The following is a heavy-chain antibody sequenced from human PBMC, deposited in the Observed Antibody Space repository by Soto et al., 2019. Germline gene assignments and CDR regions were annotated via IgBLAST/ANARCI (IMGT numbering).Heavy chain of an antibody. CDR3: VRAQAAYYFDY. J-gene: IGHJ4*02. V-gene: IGHV4-59*13. CDR1: GGSISGYS. D-gene: IGHD2-15*01. Sequence: SETLSLTCTVSGGSISGYSWSWIRQSPGKGLEWIGYIYYSGSTNYNPSLKSRVTISVDTSKNRFSLKLSSVTVADSAVYYCVRAQAAYYFDYWGQGTVVTVSS. CDR2: IYYSGST.